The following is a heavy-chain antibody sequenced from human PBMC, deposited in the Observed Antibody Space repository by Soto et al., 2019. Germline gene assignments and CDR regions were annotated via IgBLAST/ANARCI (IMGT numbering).Heavy chain of an antibody. Sequence: GGSLRLSCAASGFTLSSSWMHWVRQAPGKGPVWVSRIDNDGSRIAYANSVKGRFTISRDDAKNTLHLQMNSLGAEDTAVYYCARELKGLRDFDGPNFDLWGQGTLVTVSS. D-gene: IGHD3-9*01. CDR1: GFTLSSSW. CDR2: IDNDGSRI. CDR3: ARELKGLRDFDGPNFDL. J-gene: IGHJ4*02. V-gene: IGHV3-74*03.